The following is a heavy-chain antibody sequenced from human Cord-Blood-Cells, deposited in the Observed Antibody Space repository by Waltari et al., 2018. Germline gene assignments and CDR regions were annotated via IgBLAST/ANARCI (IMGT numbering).Heavy chain of an antibody. D-gene: IGHD3-3*01. Sequence: QLQLQESGPGLVKPSETLSLTCTVSGGSISSSSYYWGWIRQPQGKGLEWIGSIYYSGSTYYNPSLKSRVTISVDTSKNQFSLKLSSVTAADTAVYYCAAGYYDFWSGYYDAFDIWGQGTMVTVSS. CDR1: GGSISSSSYY. CDR3: AAGYYDFWSGYYDAFDI. V-gene: IGHV4-39*01. J-gene: IGHJ3*02. CDR2: IYYSGST.